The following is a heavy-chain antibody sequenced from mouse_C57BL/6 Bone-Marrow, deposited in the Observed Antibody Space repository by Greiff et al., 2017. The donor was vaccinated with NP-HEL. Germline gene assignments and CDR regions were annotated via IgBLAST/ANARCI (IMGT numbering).Heavy chain of an antibody. J-gene: IGHJ4*01. D-gene: IGHD1-1*01. CDR1: GYTFTSYW. V-gene: IGHV1-52*01. CDR3: ARPFYYGSSYDAMDY. Sequence: QVQLQQPGAELVRPGSSVKLSCKASGYTFTSYWMHWVKQRPIQGLEWIGNIDPSDSETHYNQKFKDKATLTADKSSSTAYMQLSSLTSEDSAVYYCARPFYYGSSYDAMDYWGQGTSVTVSS. CDR2: IDPSDSET.